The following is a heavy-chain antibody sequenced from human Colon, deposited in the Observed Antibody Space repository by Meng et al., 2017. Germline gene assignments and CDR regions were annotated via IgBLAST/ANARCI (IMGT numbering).Heavy chain of an antibody. V-gene: IGHV3-15*01. CDR1: GFTFSNAW. Sequence: GESLKISCAVSGFTFSNAWMSWVRHAPGKGLEWVGRIKSKTDGGTTDYAAPVKGRFTISRDDSKNTLYLQMNSLKTEDTAVYYCTTQLLGFGELLKAFDYWGQGTLVTVSS. CDR2: IKSKTDGGTT. CDR3: TTQLLGFGELLKAFDY. D-gene: IGHD3-10*01. J-gene: IGHJ4*02.